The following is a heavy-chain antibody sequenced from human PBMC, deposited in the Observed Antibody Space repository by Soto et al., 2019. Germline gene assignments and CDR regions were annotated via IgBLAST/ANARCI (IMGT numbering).Heavy chain of an antibody. CDR3: ARTGYDRSGYFVEYYFDY. D-gene: IGHD3-22*01. CDR2: ISNDGSNP. Sequence: LSCAASGFTFIKYAMHWVRQARGTGLEWVAVISNDGSNPYYADSVKGRFTISRDNSKNTLYLQMNSLREEDTAVYYCARTGYDRSGYFVEYYFDYWGQGTLVTVSS. V-gene: IGHV3-30-3*01. J-gene: IGHJ4*02. CDR1: GFTFIKYA.